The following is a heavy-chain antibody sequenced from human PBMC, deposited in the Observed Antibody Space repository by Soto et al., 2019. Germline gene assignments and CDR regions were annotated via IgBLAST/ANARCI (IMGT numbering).Heavy chain of an antibody. J-gene: IGHJ4*02. CDR3: AKDLQRRDFWSGYYDGSAPFDY. Sequence: GGSLRLSCAASGFTFSSYAMSWVRQAPGKGLEWVSAVSGSGGSTYYADSVKGRFTISRDNSKNTLYLQMNSLRAEDTAVYYCAKDLQRRDFWSGYYDGSAPFDYWGQGTLVTVSS. CDR2: VSGSGGST. D-gene: IGHD3-3*01. V-gene: IGHV3-23*01. CDR1: GFTFSSYA.